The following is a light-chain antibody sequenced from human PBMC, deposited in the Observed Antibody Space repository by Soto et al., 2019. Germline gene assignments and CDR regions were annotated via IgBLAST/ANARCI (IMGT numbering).Light chain of an antibody. CDR2: AAS. CDR1: HGISNY. Sequence: DIQMTQSPSSLSASVGDRVTITCRASHGISNYLAWYQQKPGKVPKLLIYAASTLQSGVPSRFSGSGSGTDFTLTISSLQPEDVATYYCQNYNSVPVTFGPGTKVDIK. V-gene: IGKV1-27*01. CDR3: QNYNSVPVT. J-gene: IGKJ3*01.